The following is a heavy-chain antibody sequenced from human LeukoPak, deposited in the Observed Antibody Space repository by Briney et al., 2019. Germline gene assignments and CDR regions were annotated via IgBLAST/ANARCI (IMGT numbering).Heavy chain of an antibody. V-gene: IGHV3-64D*06. D-gene: IGHD3-16*01. CDR2: ISNDGRTT. CDR3: VRLSDGGFDY. CDR1: GFTFSSYA. J-gene: IGHJ4*02. Sequence: PGRSLRLSCAASGFTFSSYAMHWVRQAPGKGLEDISAISNDGRTTYYADSVKGRFTVSRDYSKNTLFLQMSSLRPDDTAVYSCVRLSDGGFDYWGQGTLVTVSS.